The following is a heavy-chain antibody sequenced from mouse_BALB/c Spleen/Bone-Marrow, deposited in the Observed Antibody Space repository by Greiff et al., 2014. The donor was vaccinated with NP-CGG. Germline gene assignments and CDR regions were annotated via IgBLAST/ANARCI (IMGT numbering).Heavy chain of an antibody. Sequence: DVQLQESGAELVKPGASVKLSCTASGFNIKDTYMHWVKQRPEQGLEWIGRIDPANGNTKYDPKFQGKATITADTSSNTAYLQLSSLTSEDTAVYYLARYGNYCYAMDYWGQGTSVTVSP. D-gene: IGHD2-1*01. CDR3: ARYGNYCYAMDY. CDR1: GFNIKDTY. CDR2: IDPANGNT. V-gene: IGHV14-3*02. J-gene: IGHJ4*01.